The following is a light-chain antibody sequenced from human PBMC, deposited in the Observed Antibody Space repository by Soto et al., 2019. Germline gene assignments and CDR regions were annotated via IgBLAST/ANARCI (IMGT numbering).Light chain of an antibody. V-gene: IGKV3-20*01. CDR1: QSVSSSY. CDR3: QQYGSSPLFT. J-gene: IGKJ3*01. CDR2: GAS. Sequence: EIVLTQSPGTLSLSPGERATLSCRASQSVSSSYLAWFQQKPGQAPRLLIYGASGRATGIPDRFSGSGSGTDVTLTISRLEPEDFAVYYCQQYGSSPLFTFGPGTKVDIK.